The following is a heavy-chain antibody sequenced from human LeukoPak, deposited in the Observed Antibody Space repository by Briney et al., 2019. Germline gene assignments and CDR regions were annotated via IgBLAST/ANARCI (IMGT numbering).Heavy chain of an antibody. J-gene: IGHJ3*01. CDR3: ANEYSKGDV. V-gene: IGHV3-23*01. Sequence: GGSLRLSCVASGFTFSNYVMNWVRQAPGKGLECVSSISGSGTTTYYADSVKGRFTSSRDNSKNTLCLQMDSLRAEDTAIYYCANEYSKGDVWGQGTTVTVSS. D-gene: IGHD4-11*01. CDR2: ISGSGTTT. CDR1: GFTFSNYV.